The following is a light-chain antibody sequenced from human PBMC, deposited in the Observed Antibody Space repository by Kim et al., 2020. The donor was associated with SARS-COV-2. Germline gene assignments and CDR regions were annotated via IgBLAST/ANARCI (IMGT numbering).Light chain of an antibody. Sequence: AGSSSDIGTYSYVSWYQQHPGKASKLITYDASERPSGVSYRFSGSKSGNTASLTISGLQAEDEGDYYCSSYIRSSSFAFGGETKVTVL. V-gene: IGLV2-14*03. CDR1: SSDIGTYSY. CDR2: DAS. CDR3: SSYIRSSSFA. J-gene: IGLJ3*02.